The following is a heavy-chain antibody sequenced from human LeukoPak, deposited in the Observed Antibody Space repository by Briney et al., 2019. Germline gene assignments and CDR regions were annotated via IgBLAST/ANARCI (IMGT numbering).Heavy chain of an antibody. D-gene: IGHD4-23*01. V-gene: IGHV3-74*01. Sequence: PGGSLRFSCAASGFTFSSYWMHWVRQAPGKGLVWVSRINSDGSSTSYADSVKGRFTISRDNAKNTLYLQMNSLRAEDTAVYYCARDSNEYGGNSDFGYWGQGTLVTVSS. CDR2: INSDGSST. J-gene: IGHJ4*02. CDR3: ARDSNEYGGNSDFGY. CDR1: GFTFSSYW.